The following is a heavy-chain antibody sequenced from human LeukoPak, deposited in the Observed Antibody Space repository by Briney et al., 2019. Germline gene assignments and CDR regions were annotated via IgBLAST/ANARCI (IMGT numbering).Heavy chain of an antibody. J-gene: IGHJ4*02. CDR2: IYTSGST. Sequence: SETPSLTCTVSGGSLSSGSYYWSWIRQPAGKGLEWIGRIYTSGSTNYNPSLKSRVTISVGTSKNQFSLKLSSVTAADTAVYYCARGKVSGWYPYYFDYWGQGTLVTVSS. CDR1: GGSLSSGSYY. V-gene: IGHV4-61*02. D-gene: IGHD6-19*01. CDR3: ARGKVSGWYPYYFDY.